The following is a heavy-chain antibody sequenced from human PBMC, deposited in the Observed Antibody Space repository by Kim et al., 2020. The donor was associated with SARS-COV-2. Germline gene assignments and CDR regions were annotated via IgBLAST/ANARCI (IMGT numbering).Heavy chain of an antibody. D-gene: IGHD3-22*01. CDR3: AGDSSGYQGPNY. J-gene: IGHJ4*02. CDR1: GYTFTSYY. Sequence: ASVKVSCKASGYTFTSYYMHWVRQAPGQGLEWMGIINPSGGSTSYAQKFQGRVTMTRDTSTSTVYMELSSLRSEDTAVYYCAGDSSGYQGPNYWGQGTLVTVSS. CDR2: INPSGGST. V-gene: IGHV1-46*01.